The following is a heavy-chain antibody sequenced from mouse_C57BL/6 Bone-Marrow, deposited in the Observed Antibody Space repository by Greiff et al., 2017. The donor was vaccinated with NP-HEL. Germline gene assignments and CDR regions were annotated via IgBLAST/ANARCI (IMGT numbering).Heavy chain of an antibody. CDR2: IDPEDGET. D-gene: IGHD4-1*01. Sequence: EVQLQQSGAELVKPGASVKLSCTASGFNIKDYYLHWVKQRTEQGLEWIGRIDPEDGETKYAPKFQGKATITANPYSHNAYLLLRSPTTEGTAVYYCARDWDWGQGTVVTVSA. CDR1: GFNIKDYY. J-gene: IGHJ3*01. V-gene: IGHV14-2*01. CDR3: ARDWD.